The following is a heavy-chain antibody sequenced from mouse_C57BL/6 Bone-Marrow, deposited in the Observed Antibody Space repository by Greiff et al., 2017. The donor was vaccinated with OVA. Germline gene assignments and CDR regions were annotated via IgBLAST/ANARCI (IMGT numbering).Heavy chain of an antibody. Sequence: VHVKQSGPELVKPGASVKISCKASGYSFTDYNMNWVKQSNGKSLEWIGVINPNYGTTSYNQKFKGKATLTVDQSSSTAYMQLNSLTSEDSAVYYCARGRFITTVVATGFDVWGTGTTVTVSS. J-gene: IGHJ1*03. CDR3: ARGRFITTVVATGFDV. V-gene: IGHV1-39*01. CDR2: INPNYGTT. CDR1: GYSFTDYN. D-gene: IGHD1-1*01.